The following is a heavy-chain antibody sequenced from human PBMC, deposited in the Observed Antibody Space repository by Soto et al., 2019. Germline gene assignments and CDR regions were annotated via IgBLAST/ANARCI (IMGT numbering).Heavy chain of an antibody. CDR3: AIQFSSLILTVNWFDL. V-gene: IGHV4-28*01. Sequence: PSETLSLTCAVSGYSISSSNWWGWIRQPPGKGLEWIGYIYYSGSTYYNPSLKSRVTMSVDTSKNQFSLKLSSVTAADTAVYYCAIQFSSLILTVNWFDLRCQGTLVSVSS. CDR2: IYYSGST. D-gene: IGHD2-21*01. J-gene: IGHJ5*02. CDR1: GYSISSSNW.